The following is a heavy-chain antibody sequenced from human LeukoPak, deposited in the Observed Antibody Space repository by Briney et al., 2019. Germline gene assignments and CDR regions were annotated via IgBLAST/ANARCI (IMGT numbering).Heavy chain of an antibody. J-gene: IGHJ6*02. D-gene: IGHD3-3*01. V-gene: IGHV1-69*01. CDR3: ARDLDYDFWSGYYTLYYYYGMDV. Sequence: ASVKVSCKASGGTFSSCAISWVRQAPGQGLEWMGGIIPIFGTANYAQKFQGRVTITADESTSTAYMELSSLRSEDTAVYYCARDLDYDFWSGYYTLYYYYGMDVWGQGTTVTVSS. CDR2: IIPIFGTA. CDR1: GGTFSSCA.